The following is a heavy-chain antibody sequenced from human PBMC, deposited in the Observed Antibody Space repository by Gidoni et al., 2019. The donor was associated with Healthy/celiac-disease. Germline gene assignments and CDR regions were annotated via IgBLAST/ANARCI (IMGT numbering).Heavy chain of an antibody. V-gene: IGHV1-18*04. CDR2: ISAYNGNT. CDR3: AREAYYYDSSGYPFDY. Sequence: QVQLVQSGAEVKKPGASGKVSCKASGDTFTSYGISGVRQAPGQGLEWMGWISAYNGNTNYAQKLQGRVTMTTDTSTSTAYMELRSLRSDDTAVYYCAREAYYYDSSGYPFDYWGQGTLVTVSS. J-gene: IGHJ4*02. D-gene: IGHD3-22*01. CDR1: GDTFTSYG.